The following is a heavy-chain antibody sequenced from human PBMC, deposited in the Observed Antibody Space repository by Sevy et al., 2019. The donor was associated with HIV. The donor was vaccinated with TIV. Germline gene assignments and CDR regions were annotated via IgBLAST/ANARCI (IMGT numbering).Heavy chain of an antibody. CDR1: GGSISSGGYY. CDR3: ARSRTRIFEIPNWFDL. V-gene: IGHV4-31*11. CDR2: IYYSGKT. D-gene: IGHD3-3*01. Sequence: SETLSLTCAVSGGSISSGGYYWSWIRQRPGKGLEWMGYIYYSGKTYYNPSLTSLKSRITISLDTSENQFSLKLSSVTAADTAVYFCARSRTRIFEIPNWFDLWGQGTLVTVSS. J-gene: IGHJ5*02.